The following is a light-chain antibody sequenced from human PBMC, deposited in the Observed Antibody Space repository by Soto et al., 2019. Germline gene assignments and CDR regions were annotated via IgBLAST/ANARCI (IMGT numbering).Light chain of an antibody. CDR1: QNINNW. CDR2: AAS. J-gene: IGKJ4*01. Sequence: DIQMTQSPSSVSASVGDKVMITCRASQNINNWLAWYQQKPGEAPKLLIFAASRLEKAVPSRFSGSGSGTDFTLTISDLQTEDFATYYGQQADSFPLTFGGGTKVEIK. V-gene: IGKV1D-12*01. CDR3: QQADSFPLT.